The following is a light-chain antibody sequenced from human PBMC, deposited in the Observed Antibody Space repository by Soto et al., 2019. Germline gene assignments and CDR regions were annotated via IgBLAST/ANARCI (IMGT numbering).Light chain of an antibody. CDR3: FSYAGDCVYV. Sequence: QSALAQPASVSGSPRQSITISCTGTNSDVGSYNLVSWFQQHPGKAPKLVIYEVTKRPSGVSDRFSGSKSGNTASLTISGLQAEDEADYYCFSYAGDCVYVFETGTKVTVL. CDR1: NSDVGSYNL. V-gene: IGLV2-23*02. CDR2: EVT. J-gene: IGLJ1*01.